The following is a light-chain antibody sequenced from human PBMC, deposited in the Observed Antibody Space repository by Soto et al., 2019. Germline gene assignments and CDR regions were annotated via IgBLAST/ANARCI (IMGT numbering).Light chain of an antibody. Sequence: AIRMTQSPSSFSASTGDRVTITCRASQGISSYLAWYQQKPGKAPKLLIYAASTLQSGVPSRFSGSGSGTDFNLTISCLQSEDFATYYCQQYYSYPRRTFGQGTKVEIK. V-gene: IGKV1-8*01. J-gene: IGKJ1*01. CDR2: AAS. CDR1: QGISSY. CDR3: QQYYSYPRRT.